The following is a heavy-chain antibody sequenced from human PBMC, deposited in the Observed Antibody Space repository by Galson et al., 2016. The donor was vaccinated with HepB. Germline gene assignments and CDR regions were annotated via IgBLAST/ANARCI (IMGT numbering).Heavy chain of an antibody. CDR1: GYSFSSYA. Sequence: SVKVSCKASGYSFSSYAFHWVRQAPGQRLEWLGWINAGEGNTEYSQKFQCRVSFTSDTSATTVYMELSRLRQEDTAVYFCATVIIDFSTGSSSKSAFETWGQGTRLTVSS. V-gene: IGHV1-3*01. D-gene: IGHD3/OR15-3a*01. CDR3: ATVIIDFSTGSSSKSAFET. J-gene: IGHJ3*02. CDR2: INAGEGNT.